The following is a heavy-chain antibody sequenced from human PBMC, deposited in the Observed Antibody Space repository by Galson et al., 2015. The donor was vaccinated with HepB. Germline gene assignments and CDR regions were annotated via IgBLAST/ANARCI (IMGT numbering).Heavy chain of an antibody. CDR3: ARDRGYYDSSRDAFDI. V-gene: IGHV3-21*01. J-gene: IGHJ3*02. D-gene: IGHD3-22*01. CDR2: ISSSSSYI. Sequence: SLRLSCAASGFTFSSYSMNWVRQAPGKGLEWVSSISSSSSYIYYADSVKGRFTISRDNAKNSLYLQMNSLRAEDTAVYYCARDRGYYDSSRDAFDIWGQGTMVTVSS. CDR1: GFTFSSYS.